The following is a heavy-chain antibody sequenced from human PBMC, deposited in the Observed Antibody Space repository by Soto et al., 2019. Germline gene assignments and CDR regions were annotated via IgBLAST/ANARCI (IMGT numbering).Heavy chain of an antibody. CDR1: GFTFSKYG. Sequence: QVQLAESGGGVVQPGRSLKLSCAASGFTFSKYGMHWVRQAPGKGLEWVAVIWYDGSNKYYVDSVKGRFTISRDNSKNTLDLQMSSLRAEDTAGYYCARASVATAFDCWGQGTLVTVSS. CDR2: IWYDGSNK. J-gene: IGHJ4*02. D-gene: IGHD5-12*01. CDR3: ARASVATAFDC. V-gene: IGHV3-33*01.